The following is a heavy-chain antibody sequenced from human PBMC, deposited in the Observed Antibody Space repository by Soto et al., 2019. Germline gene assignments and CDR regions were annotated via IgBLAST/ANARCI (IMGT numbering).Heavy chain of an antibody. CDR2: ISGSGGST. V-gene: IGHV3-23*01. CDR1: GFTFSSYA. CDR3: AKDQAIVLYHSFDY. Sequence: QPGGSLRLSCAASGFTFSSYAMSWVRQAPGKGLEWVSAISGSGGSTYYADSVKGRFTISRDNSKNTLYLQMNSLRAEDTAVYYSAKDQAIVLYHSFDYWGQGTLVTVYS. J-gene: IGHJ4*02. D-gene: IGHD2-8*01.